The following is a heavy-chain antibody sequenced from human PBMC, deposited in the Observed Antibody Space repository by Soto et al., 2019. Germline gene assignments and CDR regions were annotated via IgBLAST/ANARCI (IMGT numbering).Heavy chain of an antibody. CDR1: GFTFSNYA. CDR3: AKYSTVGRYGDPFDY. Sequence: PGGSLRLSCAASGFTFSNYAMSWVRQAPGKGLEWVSGISGTGGSSYYADSVKGRFTISRDHSRKTLYLQMNSLRAEDTAVYYCAKYSTVGRYGDPFDYWGQGTLVTVSS. J-gene: IGHJ4*02. V-gene: IGHV3-23*01. D-gene: IGHD3-10*01. CDR2: ISGTGGSS.